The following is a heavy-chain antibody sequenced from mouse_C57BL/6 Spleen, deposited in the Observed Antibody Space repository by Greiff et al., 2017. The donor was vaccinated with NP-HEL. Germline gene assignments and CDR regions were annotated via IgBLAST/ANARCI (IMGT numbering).Heavy chain of an antibody. J-gene: IGHJ4*01. CDR2: INPGSGGT. CDR1: GYAFTNYL. CDR3: ARGYYGSSDAMDY. D-gene: IGHD1-1*01. V-gene: IGHV1-54*01. Sequence: VQRVESGAELVRPGTSVKVSCKASGYAFTNYLIEWVKQRPGQGLEWIGVINPGSGGTNYNEKFKGKATLTADKSSSTAYMQLSSLTSEDSAVYFCARGYYGSSDAMDYWGQGTSVTVSS.